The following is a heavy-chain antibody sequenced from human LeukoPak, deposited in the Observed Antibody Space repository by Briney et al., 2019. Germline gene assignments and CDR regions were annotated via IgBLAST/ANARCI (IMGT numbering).Heavy chain of an antibody. CDR3: ARAPGKLDAFDI. CDR2: INHSGST. J-gene: IGHJ3*02. V-gene: IGHV4-34*01. Sequence: TSETLSLTCVVYGGSFSGYYWRWIRQPPGKGLEWIGEINHSGSTNYNPSLKSRVTISVDTSKNQFSLKLSSVTAADTAVYYCARAPGKLDAFDIWGQGTMVTVSS. CDR1: GGSFSGYY.